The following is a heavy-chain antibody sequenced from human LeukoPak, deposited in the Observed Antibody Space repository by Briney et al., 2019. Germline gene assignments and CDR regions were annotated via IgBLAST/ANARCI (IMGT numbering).Heavy chain of an antibody. J-gene: IGHJ4*02. CDR2: ILYDGSNK. V-gene: IGHV3-30*04. CDR3: TRDHSLTGYFSAY. CDR1: GFTFSSYA. Sequence: GGSLRLSCAASGFTFSSYAMHWVRQAPGKGLEWVAVILYDGSNKYYADSVKGRFTVSRDNSKNTLYLQMNSLRAEDTAVYYCTRDHSLTGYFSAYWGQGTLVTVSS. D-gene: IGHD3-9*01.